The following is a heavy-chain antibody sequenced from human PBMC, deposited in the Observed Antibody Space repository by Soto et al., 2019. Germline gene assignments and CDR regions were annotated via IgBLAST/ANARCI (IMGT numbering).Heavy chain of an antibody. V-gene: IGHV1-18*01. J-gene: IGHJ4*02. D-gene: IGHD3-3*01. Sequence: QVQLVQSGAEVKKPGASVKVSCKASGYTFTSYGISWVRQAPGQGLEWMGWISAHNGNTNYAQKFQGRGTMTTDTSTSTAYMELRSLRSDDTAVYYCARALGKYYNFWSGYSTQFDYWGQGSVVTVSS. CDR2: ISAHNGNT. CDR3: ARALGKYYNFWSGYSTQFDY. CDR1: GYTFTSYG.